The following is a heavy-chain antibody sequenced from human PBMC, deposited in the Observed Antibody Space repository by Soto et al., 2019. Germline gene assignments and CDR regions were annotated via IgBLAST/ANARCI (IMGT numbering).Heavy chain of an antibody. D-gene: IGHD3-22*01. CDR1: GFTFSSYE. Sequence: GGSRRLSCAASGFTFSSYEMNWVRQAPGKGLEWVSYISSSGSTIYYADSVKGRFTISRDNSKNTVYLQMNSLRVEDTAVYYCAKDVQFDSSWWMDVWGQGTTVTVSS. J-gene: IGHJ6*02. CDR2: ISSSGSTI. V-gene: IGHV3-48*03. CDR3: AKDVQFDSSWWMDV.